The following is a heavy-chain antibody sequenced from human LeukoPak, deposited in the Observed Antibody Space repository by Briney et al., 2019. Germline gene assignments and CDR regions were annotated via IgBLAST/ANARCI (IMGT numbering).Heavy chain of an antibody. CDR1: GGSFSGYY. CDR3: ASSKRLFYYYGMDV. CDR2: INHSGST. D-gene: IGHD3-22*01. Sequence: SETLSLTCAVYGGSFSGYYWSWIRQPPGKGLEWIGEINHSGSTNYNPSLKSRVTIPVDTSKNQFSLKLSSVTAADTAVYYCASSKRLFYYYGMDVWGKGTTVTVSS. J-gene: IGHJ6*04. V-gene: IGHV4-34*01.